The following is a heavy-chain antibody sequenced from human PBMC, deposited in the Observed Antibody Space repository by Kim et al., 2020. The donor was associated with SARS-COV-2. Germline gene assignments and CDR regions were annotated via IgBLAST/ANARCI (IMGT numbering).Heavy chain of an antibody. D-gene: IGHD3-10*01. V-gene: IGHV3-23*01. J-gene: IGHJ6*02. Sequence: GGSLRLSCAASGFTFSSYAMSWVRQAPGKGLEWVSAISGSGGSTYYADSVKGRFTISRDNSKNTLYLQMNSLRAEDTAVYYCAKADTYYYGSGSYIDPYYYSYYGMDVWGQGTTVTVSS. CDR3: AKADTYYYGSGSYIDPYYYSYYGMDV. CDR1: GFTFSSYA. CDR2: ISGSGGST.